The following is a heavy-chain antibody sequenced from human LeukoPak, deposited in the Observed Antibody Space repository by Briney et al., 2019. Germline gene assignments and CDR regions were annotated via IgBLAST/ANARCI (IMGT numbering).Heavy chain of an antibody. D-gene: IGHD6-19*01. Sequence: ASVKVSCKASGYTFTSYYMHWVRQAPGQGLEWMGIINPSGGSTSYAQKFQGRVTMTRDTSTSTVYMELSSLRSEDTAVYYCARDAEPGFSYHYYYMDVWGKGTTVTISS. CDR2: INPSGGST. CDR1: GYTFTSYY. J-gene: IGHJ6*03. V-gene: IGHV1-46*01. CDR3: ARDAEPGFSYHYYYMDV.